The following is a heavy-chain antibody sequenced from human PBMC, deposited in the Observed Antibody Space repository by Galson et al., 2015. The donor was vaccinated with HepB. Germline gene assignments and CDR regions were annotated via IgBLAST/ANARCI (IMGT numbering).Heavy chain of an antibody. CDR3: VRDCCYGGGDCYYYYYYYMDV. Sequence: SVKAPGKASGGSLSSHAISCVRQAPGQGLGGMGGIIPSFGTANYAQKFQGRVTITADESTSTAYMELSSLRHEDTAVYYCVRDCCYGGGDCYYYYYYYMDVWGKGTTVTVSS. J-gene: IGHJ6*03. D-gene: IGHD2-21*01. CDR1: GGSLSSHA. V-gene: IGHV1-69*13. CDR2: IIPSFGTA.